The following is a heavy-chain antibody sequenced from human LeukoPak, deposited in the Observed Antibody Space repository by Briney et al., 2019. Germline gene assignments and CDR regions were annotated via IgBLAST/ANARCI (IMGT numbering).Heavy chain of an antibody. CDR1: GFTVSSNY. CDR3: ARDLDCSGGGCYSY. CDR2: IYSGGST. Sequence: GGSLRLSCAASGFTVSSNYMSWVRQAPGKGLEWVSVIYSGGSTYYADSVKGRFTISRDNSKNTLYLQMNSLRAEDTAVYYCARDLDCSGGGCYSYWGQGTLVTVSS. J-gene: IGHJ4*02. V-gene: IGHV3-66*02. D-gene: IGHD2-15*01.